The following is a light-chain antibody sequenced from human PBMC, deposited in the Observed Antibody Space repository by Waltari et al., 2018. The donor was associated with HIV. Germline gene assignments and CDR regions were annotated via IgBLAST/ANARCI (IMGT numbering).Light chain of an antibody. CDR1: QGISNY. J-gene: IGKJ1*01. V-gene: IGKV1-27*01. CDR3: QKYNSAPWT. Sequence: DIQMTQSPSSLSASVGDRVTITCRASQGISNYLAWYQQKPGKVPKLLSYAASTSQSGVPSRFSGSGSGTDFTLTISSLQPEDVATYYRQKYNSAPWTFGQGTKVEIK. CDR2: AAS.